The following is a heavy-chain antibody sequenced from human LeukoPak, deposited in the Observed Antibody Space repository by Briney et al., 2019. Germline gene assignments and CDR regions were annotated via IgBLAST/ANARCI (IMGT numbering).Heavy chain of an antibody. CDR1: GFTFSNFP. V-gene: IGHV3-23*01. CDR2: ISGSGADT. D-gene: IGHD3-22*01. CDR3: AKVLGHDSDGYYYYGLHV. J-gene: IGHJ6*02. Sequence: GGSLRLSCAASGFTFSNFPMTWVRRAPGKGLQSFASISGSGADTYYTDSVKGRFTISRDNLNNTVYLQTNSLRAEDTAVYYCAKVLGHDSDGYYYYGLHVWGQGTTVTVSS.